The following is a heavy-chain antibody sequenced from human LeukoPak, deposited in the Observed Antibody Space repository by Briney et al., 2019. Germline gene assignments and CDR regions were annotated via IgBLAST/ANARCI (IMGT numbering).Heavy chain of an antibody. CDR3: TTDPYDFWSGYYTIDY. V-gene: IGHV3-53*01. CDR2: IYSGGST. CDR1: GFTVSSNY. D-gene: IGHD3-3*01. Sequence: GGSLRLSCAASGFTVSSNYMSWVRQAPGKGLEWVSVIYSGGSTYYADSVKGRFTISRDNSKNTLYLQMNSLRAEDTAVYYCTTDPYDFWSGYYTIDYWGQGTLVTVSS. J-gene: IGHJ4*02.